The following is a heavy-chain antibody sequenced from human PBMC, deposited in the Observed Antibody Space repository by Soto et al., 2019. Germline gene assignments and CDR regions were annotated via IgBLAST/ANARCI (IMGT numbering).Heavy chain of an antibody. D-gene: IGHD3-3*01. J-gene: IGHJ6*02. CDR2: ISYDGSDK. V-gene: IGHV3-30-3*01. CDR3: ARDLGAATYYDFWSGYSGVYYYYGMDV. CDR1: GFTFSSYA. Sequence: PGGSLRLSCAASGFTFSSYAMHWVRQAPGKGLEWVAVISYDGSDKYYADSVKGRFTISRDNSKNTLYLQMNSLRAEDTAVYYCARDLGAATYYDFWSGYSGVYYYYGMDVWGQGTTVTVSS.